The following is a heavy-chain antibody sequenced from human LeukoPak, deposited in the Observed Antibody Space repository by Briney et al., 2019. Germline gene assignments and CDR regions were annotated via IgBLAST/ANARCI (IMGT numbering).Heavy chain of an antibody. Sequence: SGPTLVKPTQTLTLTCSLSGFSLSTTGVGVGWIRQPPGKALEWLALIYWDDDKRYSPSLRNRLTITKDTSKNQVVLTMTNMDPVDTATYYCAHRHTLKTGDHVFDYWGQGTLVTVSS. J-gene: IGHJ4*02. D-gene: IGHD7-27*01. V-gene: IGHV2-5*02. CDR1: GFSLSTTGVG. CDR2: IYWDDDK. CDR3: AHRHTLKTGDHVFDY.